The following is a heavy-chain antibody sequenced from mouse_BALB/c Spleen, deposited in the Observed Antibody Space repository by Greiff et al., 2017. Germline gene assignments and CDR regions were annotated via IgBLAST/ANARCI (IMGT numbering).Heavy chain of an antibody. V-gene: IGHV1S127*01. Sequence: QVHVKQSGPQLVRPGASVKISCKASGYSFTSYWMHWVKQRPGQGLEWIGMIDPSDSETRLNQKFKDKATLTVDKASSTAYMQLSSPTSEDSAVYYCARFGNGYFDYWGQGTTLTVSA. D-gene: IGHD2-1*01. CDR2: IDPSDSET. CDR1: GYSFTSYW. J-gene: IGHJ2*01. CDR3: ARFGNGYFDY.